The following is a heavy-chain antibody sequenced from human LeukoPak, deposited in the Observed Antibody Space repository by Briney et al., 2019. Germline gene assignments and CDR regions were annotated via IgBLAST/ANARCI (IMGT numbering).Heavy chain of an antibody. Sequence: GGSLRLSCAVSGFTFSSCSMNWVRQGPGKGLVWVSRTNSDGSSTSYADSVKGRFTISRDNAKNTLYLQMKSLRAEDTAVYYCTRRGASTGAFDIWGQGTMVTVSS. CDR1: GFTFSSCS. CDR2: TNSDGSST. CDR3: TRRGASTGAFDI. D-gene: IGHD1-26*01. V-gene: IGHV3-74*01. J-gene: IGHJ3*02.